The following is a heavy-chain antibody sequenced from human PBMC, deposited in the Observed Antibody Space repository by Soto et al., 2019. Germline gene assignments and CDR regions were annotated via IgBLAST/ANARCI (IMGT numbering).Heavy chain of an antibody. J-gene: IGHJ6*03. V-gene: IGHV4-31*03. CDR2: IYYSGST. CDR1: GGSIGRGGYY. CDR3: ARGIKPKAIRNIVVVPAAIFGRRFCYYYMDV. Sequence: TSETLSLTCTVSGGSIGRGGYYWSWIRQHPGKGLEWIGYIYYSGSTYYNPSLKSRVTISVDTSKNQFSLKLSSVTAADTAVYYCARGIKPKAIRNIVVVPAAIFGRRFCYYYMDVWGKGTTVTVSS. D-gene: IGHD2-2*01.